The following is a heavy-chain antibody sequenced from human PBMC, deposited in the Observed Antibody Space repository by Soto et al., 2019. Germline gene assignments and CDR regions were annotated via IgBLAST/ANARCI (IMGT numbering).Heavy chain of an antibody. D-gene: IGHD1-1*01. V-gene: IGHV3-30*03. Sequence: QVQLVESGGGVVQPGRSLRLSCAAPGFTFSTYGMHWVRQAPGKGLEWVAVISYDGSNKYYVDSVKGRFTISRDNSKNTLYLQMNSLRAEDTAGYYCARQEGDNYYFDYWGQGTLVTVSS. CDR3: ARQEGDNYYFDY. CDR1: GFTFSTYG. J-gene: IGHJ4*02. CDR2: ISYDGSNK.